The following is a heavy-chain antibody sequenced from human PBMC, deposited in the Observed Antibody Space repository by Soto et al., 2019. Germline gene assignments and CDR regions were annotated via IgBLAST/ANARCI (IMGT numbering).Heavy chain of an antibody. J-gene: IGHJ4*02. Sequence: GGSLRLSCAASGFTFTRYSMNWVRQAPGKGLEWVSSISSTTNYIYYADSMKGRFTVSRDSAKNSVYLEMNSLSAEDTALYYCARESEDLTSNFDYWGQGTLVTVSS. V-gene: IGHV3-21*01. CDR2: ISSTTNYI. CDR1: GFTFTRYS. CDR3: ARESEDLTSNFDY.